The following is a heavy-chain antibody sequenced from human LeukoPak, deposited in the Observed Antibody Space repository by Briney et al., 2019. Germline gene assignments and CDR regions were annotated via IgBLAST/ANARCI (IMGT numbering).Heavy chain of an antibody. CDR2: ITSRGIT. J-gene: IGHJ1*01. D-gene: IGHD3-16*01. V-gene: IGHV3-23*01. CDR3: VKDSDWGRYDD. CDR1: GFTFTHYG. Sequence: PGGTLRLSCAASGFTFTHYGVNWVRQTPGKGLEWVAGITSRGITFYALSVKDRFTISRDNSKNNVYLQMNSLSDEDRAIYYCVKDSDWGRYDDWGQGTVVTVSS.